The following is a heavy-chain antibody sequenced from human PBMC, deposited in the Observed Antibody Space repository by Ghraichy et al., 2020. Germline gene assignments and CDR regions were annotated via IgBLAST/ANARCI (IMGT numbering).Heavy chain of an antibody. Sequence: SETLSLTCTVSGASISNSGYWTWIRTCPGKALEWIGYIFYSGRTFYNPSLQSRVTISADMSKNQFSLRLNSVTAADTAVYYCARGPFLEGVITGRGMDVWGQGTTVTVSS. CDR1: GASISNSGY. J-gene: IGHJ6*02. D-gene: IGHD3-10*01. CDR3: ARGPFLEGVITGRGMDV. CDR2: IFYSGRT. V-gene: IGHV4-31*03.